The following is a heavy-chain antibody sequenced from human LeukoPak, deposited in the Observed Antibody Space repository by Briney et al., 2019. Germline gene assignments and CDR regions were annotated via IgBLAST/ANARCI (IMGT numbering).Heavy chain of an antibody. J-gene: IGHJ5*02. CDR3: AREAMIRGPDWFDP. D-gene: IGHD3-10*01. CDR2: IYYSGST. CDR1: GGSISSSSYY. V-gene: IGHV4-39*07. Sequence: SETLSLTCTVSGGSISSSSYYWGWIRQPPGKGLEWIGTIYYSGSTYYSPSLKSRVTISVDTSKNQFSLKVNSVTAADTAVYYCAREAMIRGPDWFDPWGQGTLVTVSS.